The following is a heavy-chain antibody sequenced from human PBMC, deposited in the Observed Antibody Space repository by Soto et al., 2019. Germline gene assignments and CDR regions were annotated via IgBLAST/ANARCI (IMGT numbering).Heavy chain of an antibody. Sequence: SETLSLTCTVSGCSISSSSYYWGWIRQPPGKRMERIGSIYYRGSTYYNPSLKRRVNISVDTSKNQYSMKISTVTAADTAVYYCARHTPAISISDHWGQGTRVTVS. D-gene: IGHD2-15*01. J-gene: IGHJ4*02. CDR2: IYYRGST. CDR1: GCSISSSSYY. V-gene: IGHV4-39*01. CDR3: ARHTPAISISDH.